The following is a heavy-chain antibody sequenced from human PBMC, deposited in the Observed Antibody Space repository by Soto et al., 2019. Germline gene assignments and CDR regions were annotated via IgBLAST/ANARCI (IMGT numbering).Heavy chain of an antibody. V-gene: IGHV3-21*01. Sequence: EVQLVESGGGLVKPGGSLRLSCVASEFSFSTYNMNWVRQAPGKGLEWVSFISSTSSHIHYADSVKGRFTISRDNAKNSLYLQMNSLRAEDTAVYHCARDPSADGYYGMDVWGQGTTVTVSS. D-gene: IGHD6-13*01. CDR2: ISSTSSHI. J-gene: IGHJ6*02. CDR1: EFSFSTYN. CDR3: ARDPSADGYYGMDV.